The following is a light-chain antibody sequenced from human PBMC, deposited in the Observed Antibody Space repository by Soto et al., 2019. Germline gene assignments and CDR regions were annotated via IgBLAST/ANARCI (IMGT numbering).Light chain of an antibody. CDR1: SSDVGGYNY. J-gene: IGLJ1*01. CDR2: EVS. V-gene: IGLV2-14*01. CDR3: ISFTSSSTVV. Sequence: QSVLTQPASVSGSPGQSITISCTGTSSDVGGYNYVSWYQQHPGKAPKLMIYEVSNRPSGVSNRFSGSKSGNAASLTISGLQAEDEADYYCISFTSSSTVVFGTGTKLTVL.